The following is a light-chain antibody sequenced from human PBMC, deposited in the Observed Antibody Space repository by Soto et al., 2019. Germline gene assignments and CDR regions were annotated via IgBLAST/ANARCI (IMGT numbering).Light chain of an antibody. V-gene: IGKV1-5*01. CDR3: QHYNSYSEA. CDR2: DAS. CDR1: ESIDNW. J-gene: IGKJ1*01. Sequence: DIQITQSPSTLSASAGDPVTITCRASESIDNWLAWYQQKPGEAPKLLIYDASALPRGVPSRFSGSGSGTKFTLTIASLQPDDFATYYCQHYNSYSEAFGQGTKVDIK.